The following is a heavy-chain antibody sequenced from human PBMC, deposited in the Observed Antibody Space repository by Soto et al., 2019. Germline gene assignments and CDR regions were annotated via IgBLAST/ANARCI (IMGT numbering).Heavy chain of an antibody. CDR1: GGSISSYY. Sequence: PSETLSLTFTVSGGSISSYYWGWIRQPPGKGLEWIGYIYYSGSTNYNPSLKSRVTISVDTSKNQFSLKLSSVTAADTAVYYCARLRYCSGGSCPNYYYYYYMDVWGKGTTVTVSS. CDR3: ARLRYCSGGSCPNYYYYYYMDV. CDR2: IYYSGST. D-gene: IGHD2-15*01. J-gene: IGHJ6*03. V-gene: IGHV4-59*08.